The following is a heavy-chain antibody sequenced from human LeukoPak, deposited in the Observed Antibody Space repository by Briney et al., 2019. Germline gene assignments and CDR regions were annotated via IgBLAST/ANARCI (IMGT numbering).Heavy chain of an antibody. J-gene: IGHJ3*02. CDR3: TRVLGDYDSSGYGAFDI. Sequence: ASVKGSCKASGYTFTSYYIHWVRQAPGQGLEWMGIINPSGGSTTCAQKFQGRVTMTRDTSTSTVYMELSSLRSEDTAVYYCTRVLGDYDSSGYGAFDIWGQGTMVTVSS. CDR2: INPSGGST. D-gene: IGHD3-22*01. V-gene: IGHV1-46*01. CDR1: GYTFTSYY.